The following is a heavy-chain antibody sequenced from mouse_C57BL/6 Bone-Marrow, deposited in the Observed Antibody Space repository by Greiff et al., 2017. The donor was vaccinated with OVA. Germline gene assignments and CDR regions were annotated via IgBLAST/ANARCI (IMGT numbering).Heavy chain of an antibody. CDR3: TTDRY. Sequence: EVMLVESGAELVRPGASVKLSCTASGFNIKDDYMHWVKERPEQGLEWIGGIDPENGDTEYASKFQGKATITADTSSKTVYLHLSSLTSEDTAVYYCTTDRYWGQGTTLTVAS. CDR2: IDPENGDT. J-gene: IGHJ2*01. CDR1: GFNIKDDY. V-gene: IGHV14-4*01.